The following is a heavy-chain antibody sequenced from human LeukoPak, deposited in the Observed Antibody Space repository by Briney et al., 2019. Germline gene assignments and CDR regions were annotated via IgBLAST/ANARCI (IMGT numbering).Heavy chain of an antibody. CDR1: GFTFSSYS. Sequence: GGSLRLSCAASGFTFSSYSMNWVRQAPGKGLEWVSSISSSSSYIYYADSVKGRFTISRDNAKNSLYLQMDSLRAEDTAVYYSTRADYDSSSFHDYWGQGTLVTVSS. CDR3: TRADYDSSSFHDY. V-gene: IGHV3-21*01. CDR2: ISSSSSYI. J-gene: IGHJ4*02. D-gene: IGHD3-22*01.